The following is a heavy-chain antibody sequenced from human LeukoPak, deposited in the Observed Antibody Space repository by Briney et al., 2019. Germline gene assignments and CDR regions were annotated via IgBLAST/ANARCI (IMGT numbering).Heavy chain of an antibody. D-gene: IGHD1-26*01. Sequence: GGSLRLSCAVSGFSFTTYWMTWVRQAPGKGLEWVASVKEDGSEKYLVDSVKGRFSISRDNAKNSLFLQLNSLSAKDTAVYYCARGYSYLDYWGQGTLVTVSS. CDR1: GFSFTTYW. V-gene: IGHV3-7*05. CDR3: ARGYSYLDY. CDR2: VKEDGSEK. J-gene: IGHJ4*02.